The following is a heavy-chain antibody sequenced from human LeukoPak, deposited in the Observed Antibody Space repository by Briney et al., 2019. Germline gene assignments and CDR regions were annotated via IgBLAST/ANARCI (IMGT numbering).Heavy chain of an antibody. V-gene: IGHV3-15*01. D-gene: IGHD2-2*03. CDR1: GFTFSNAW. CDR3: TTVVDIVVVPAAFEYFDY. J-gene: IGHJ4*02. CDR2: IKRKTDGGTT. Sequence: PGGSLRLSCAASGFTFSNAWLSWVSQAPGKGLEWVGRIKRKTDGGTTDYVAPVKGTFTISRDDSKNTLYLQMNSLRTDDTAVYYCTTVVDIVVVPAAFEYFDYWGQGTLVTVSS.